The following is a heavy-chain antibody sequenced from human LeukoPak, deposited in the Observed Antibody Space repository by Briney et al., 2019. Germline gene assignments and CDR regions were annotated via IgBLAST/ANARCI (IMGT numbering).Heavy chain of an antibody. V-gene: IGHV1-24*01. Sequence: ASVKVSCKVSGYTLTELSMHWARQAPGKGLEWMGGFDPEDGETIYAQKFQGRVTMTEDTSTDTAYMELSSLRSEDTAVYYCAVDLNVLDMFDYWGQGTLVTVSS. CDR2: FDPEDGET. CDR3: AVDLNVLDMFDY. J-gene: IGHJ4*02. CDR1: GYTLTELS. D-gene: IGHD2-2*03.